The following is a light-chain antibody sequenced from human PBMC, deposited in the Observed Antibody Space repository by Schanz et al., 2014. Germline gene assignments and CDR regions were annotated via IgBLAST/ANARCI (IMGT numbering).Light chain of an antibody. CDR2: DVN. J-gene: IGLJ1*01. CDR1: NSDVGGYNH. Sequence: SALTQPASVSGSPGQSITISCTGTNSDVGGYNHVSWYQQYPGKAPKLMIYDVNNRPSGVSNRFSGSKSGNTASLTISGLQAEDEADYYCSSYTSSSTPYVFGTGTKVTVL. V-gene: IGLV2-14*01. CDR3: SSYTSSSTPYV.